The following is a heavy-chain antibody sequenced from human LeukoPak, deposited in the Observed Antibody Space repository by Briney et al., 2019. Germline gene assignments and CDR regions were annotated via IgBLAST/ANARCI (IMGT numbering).Heavy chain of an antibody. Sequence: SETLSLTCAVYGESFSGYYWSWIRQSPGKGLEWIGEINHRGSTNYNPSLKSRVTISVDTSKNQFSLKLNSVTAADTAVYYCARRSMVRGVVFGNWGQGALVTVSS. CDR2: INHRGST. CDR3: ARRSMVRGVVFGN. J-gene: IGHJ4*02. D-gene: IGHD3-10*01. V-gene: IGHV4-34*01. CDR1: GESFSGYY.